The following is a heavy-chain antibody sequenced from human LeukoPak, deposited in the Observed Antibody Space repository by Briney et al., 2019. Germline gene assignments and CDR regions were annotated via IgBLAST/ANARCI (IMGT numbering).Heavy chain of an antibody. D-gene: IGHD2-2*01. CDR1: GFTFNTYG. CDR3: AKAAYCTSTSCHFSGYAQRPLDS. V-gene: IGHV3-30*18. Sequence: GRSLRLSCVASGFTFNTYGIHWVRQAPGKGLEWVAGISSDGNNKDYSDSVKGRFTIFRDNSKNTLYLQMNSLRAEDTAVYYCAKAAYCTSTSCHFSGYAQRPLDSWGQGTLVTVSS. CDR2: ISSDGNNK. J-gene: IGHJ4*02.